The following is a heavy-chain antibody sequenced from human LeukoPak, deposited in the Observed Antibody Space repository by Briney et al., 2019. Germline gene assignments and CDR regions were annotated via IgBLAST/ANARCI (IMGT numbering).Heavy chain of an antibody. V-gene: IGHV3-73*01. D-gene: IGHD6-19*01. J-gene: IGHJ1*01. CDR3: ASTKRQTGQWLFFQH. Sequence: GGSLKLSCAASGFTFSGSAMHWVRQASGKGLEWVGRIRSKANSYATAHAASVKGRFTISRDDSKNTAYLQMNSLKTEDTAVYYCASTKRQTGQWLFFQHWGQGTLVTVSS. CDR2: IRSKANSYAT. CDR1: GFTFSGSA.